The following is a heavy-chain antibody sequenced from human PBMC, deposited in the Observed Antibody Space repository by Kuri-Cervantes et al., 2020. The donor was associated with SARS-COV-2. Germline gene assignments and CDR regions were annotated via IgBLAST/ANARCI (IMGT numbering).Heavy chain of an antibody. Sequence: SETLSLTCAVYGGSFSGYYWSWIRQPPGKGLEWIGEINHSGSTNYNPSLKSRVTISVDTSKNQFSLKLSSVTVADTAVYYCARGEGIVLVVYALAFDIWGQGTMVTVSS. CDR3: ARGEGIVLVVYALAFDI. J-gene: IGHJ3*02. CDR2: INHSGST. V-gene: IGHV4-34*01. CDR1: GGSFSGYY. D-gene: IGHD2-8*02.